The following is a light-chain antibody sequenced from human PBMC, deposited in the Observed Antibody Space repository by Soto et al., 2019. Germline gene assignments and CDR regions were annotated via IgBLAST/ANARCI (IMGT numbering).Light chain of an antibody. Sequence: DVVMTQSPLSLPVTLGQPASISCRSNQSLVHSDGIAYFSWFQQRPGRSPRRLIYKVSNRDSGVPARFSGSGSGTDFALEISRVEAEDVGVYYCMQGTPWPITFGQGTRLEIK. CDR2: KVS. CDR1: QSLVHSDGIAY. V-gene: IGKV2-30*02. J-gene: IGKJ5*01. CDR3: MQGTPWPIT.